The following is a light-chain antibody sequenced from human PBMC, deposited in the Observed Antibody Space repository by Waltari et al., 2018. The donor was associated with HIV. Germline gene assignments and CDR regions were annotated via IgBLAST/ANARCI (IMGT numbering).Light chain of an antibody. Sequence: QSMLTQPPSASGTPGQKVIISCSGTASNIGSNYVYWYQQLPGTAPKLLIYTNDQRPSGVPDRFSGSKSGTTASLAVSGLRSEDEATYYCTVWDDSLSAVVFGGGTTVTVL. CDR3: TVWDDSLSAVV. J-gene: IGLJ2*01. CDR1: ASNIGSNY. V-gene: IGLV1-47*01. CDR2: TND.